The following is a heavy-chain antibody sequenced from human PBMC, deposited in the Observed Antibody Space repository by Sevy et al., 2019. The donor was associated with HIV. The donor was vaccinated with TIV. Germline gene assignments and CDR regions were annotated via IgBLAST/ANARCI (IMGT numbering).Heavy chain of an antibody. D-gene: IGHD1-26*01. CDR2: ISGSGGST. V-gene: IGHV3-23*01. J-gene: IGHJ4*02. CDR3: AKDPSGSYHGY. Sequence: GGSLRLSCAASGFTFSSYAMSWVRQAPGKGLEWVSAISGSGGSTYYEDSVKGRFTISRDNSKNTLYLQMNSLRAEDTAVYYCAKDPSGSYHGYWGQGTLVTVSS. CDR1: GFTFSSYA.